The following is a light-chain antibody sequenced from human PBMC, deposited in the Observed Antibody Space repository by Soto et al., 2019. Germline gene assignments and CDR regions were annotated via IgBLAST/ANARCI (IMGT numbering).Light chain of an antibody. Sequence: RMTLSLSTVSATKEDRVNITCRASQSVRSWLAWYQQKPGKAPKLLIYKASTLKSGVPSRFSGSVSGTEFTLTISSLQPDDFATYYCQHYNSYSETFGQGTKVDI. V-gene: IGKV1-5*03. CDR2: KAS. J-gene: IGKJ1*01. CDR3: QHYNSYSET. CDR1: QSVRSW.